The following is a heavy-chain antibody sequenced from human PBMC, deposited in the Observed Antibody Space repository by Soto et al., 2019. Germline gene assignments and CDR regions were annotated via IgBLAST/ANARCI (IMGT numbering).Heavy chain of an antibody. D-gene: IGHD4-17*01. Sequence: QITLKESGPTLVKPTQTLTLTCTFSGFSLRTSGVGVGWIRQPPGKALEWLALIYWDDGKRYSPSLKSRLTITKDTSKNQVVLRMTNMDPVDTATYCCAHLNTGGFYFDYWGQGTLVTVSS. CDR3: AHLNTGGFYFDY. V-gene: IGHV2-5*02. J-gene: IGHJ4*02. CDR1: GFSLRTSGVG. CDR2: IYWDDGK.